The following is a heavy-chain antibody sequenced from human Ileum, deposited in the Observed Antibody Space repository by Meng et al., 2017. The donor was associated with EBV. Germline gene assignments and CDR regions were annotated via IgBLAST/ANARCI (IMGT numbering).Heavy chain of an antibody. D-gene: IGHD2-2*02. CDR2: IYRGGGT. V-gene: IGHV4-4*02. CDR1: GGSIRRSDW. J-gene: IGHJ4*02. Sequence: VPERGWCLVLVAPLGTLSRTCAGSGGSIRRSDWWSWVRQPPGKGLEWIGEIYRGGGTNYNASLKSRVTISVDTSKNHFSLKLNCVSAADTAVYYCARVRVIPAAIGFDYWGQGTLVTVSS. CDR3: ARVRVIPAAIGFDY.